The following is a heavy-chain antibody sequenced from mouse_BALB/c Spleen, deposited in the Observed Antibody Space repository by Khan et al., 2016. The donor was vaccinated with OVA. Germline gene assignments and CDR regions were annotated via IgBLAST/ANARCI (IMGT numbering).Heavy chain of an antibody. CDR1: GFTFSTFG. J-gene: IGHJ3*01. V-gene: IGHV5-6*01. CDR2: ISTGGSYT. Sequence: EVELVESGGDLVKPGGSLKLSCAASGFTFSTFGMSWVRQTPDKRLEWVATISTGGSYTYYPDIVKGRFIISRDNAKNTLDLQMSSLKSEDNAMYYCTRLAYYYDSEGFAYWGQGTLVTVSA. CDR3: TRLAYYYDSEGFAY. D-gene: IGHD1-1*01.